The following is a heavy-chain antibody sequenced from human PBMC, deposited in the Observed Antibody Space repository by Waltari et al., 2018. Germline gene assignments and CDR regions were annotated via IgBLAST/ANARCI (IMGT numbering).Heavy chain of an antibody. J-gene: IGHJ4*02. Sequence: QVQLQESGPGLVKPSETLSLTCTVSGGSISSYYWSWIRQPPGKGLEWIGYIYYSGSTNYTPPLKSRVTISVDTSKNQFSLKLSSVTAADTAVYYCARAFRDSSSSRVFDYWGQGTLVTVSS. CDR2: IYYSGST. V-gene: IGHV4-59*01. D-gene: IGHD6-6*01. CDR1: GGSISSYY. CDR3: ARAFRDSSSSRVFDY.